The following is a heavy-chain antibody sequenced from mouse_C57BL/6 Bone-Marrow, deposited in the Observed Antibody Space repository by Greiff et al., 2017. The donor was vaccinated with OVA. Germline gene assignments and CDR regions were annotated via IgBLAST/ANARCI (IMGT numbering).Heavy chain of an antibody. CDR2: IDPSDSYT. D-gene: IGHD1-1*01. V-gene: IGHV1-69*01. Sequence: QVQLQQPGAELVMPGASVKLSCKASGYTFTSYWMHWVKQRPGQGLEWIGEIDPSDSYTNYNQKFKGKSTLTVDKSSSTAYMQLSSLTSEDSVVYYCAARIYYYGSSYVGRWYFDVWGTGTTVTVSS. CDR1: GYTFTSYW. J-gene: IGHJ1*03. CDR3: AARIYYYGSSYVGRWYFDV.